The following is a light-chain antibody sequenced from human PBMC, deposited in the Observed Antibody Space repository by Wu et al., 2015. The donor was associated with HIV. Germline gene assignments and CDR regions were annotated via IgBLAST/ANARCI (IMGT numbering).Light chain of an antibody. CDR2: GAS. J-gene: IGKJ2*01. V-gene: IGKV3-15*01. CDR3: QQYNNWPMYT. CDR1: QSIRTK. Sequence: DIVMTQSPATLSVSPGERATLSCRASQSIRTKLAWYQQKPGQAPRLLISGASTRATGIPARFSGSGSGTEFTLTISSMQSEDFAVYYCQQYNNWPMYTFGQGTKLEIK.